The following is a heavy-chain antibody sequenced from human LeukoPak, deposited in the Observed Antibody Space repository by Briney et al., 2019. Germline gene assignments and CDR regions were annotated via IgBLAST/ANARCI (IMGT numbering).Heavy chain of an antibody. D-gene: IGHD2-15*01. Sequence: SETLSLTCTVSGGSISSGGYYWSWIRQPPGKGLEWIGYIYHSGSTYYNPSLKSRVTISVDRSKNQFSLKLSSVTAADTAVYYCARVVAATGPDYFDYWGQGTLVTVSS. CDR1: GGSISSGGYY. CDR3: ARVVAATGPDYFDY. J-gene: IGHJ4*02. CDR2: IYHSGST. V-gene: IGHV4-30-2*01.